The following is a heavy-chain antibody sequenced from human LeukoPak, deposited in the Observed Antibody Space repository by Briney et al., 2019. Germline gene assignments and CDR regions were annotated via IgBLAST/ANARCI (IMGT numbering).Heavy chain of an antibody. J-gene: IGHJ3*02. Sequence: GGSLRLSCTTSGFTFGDYAMSWVRQAPGKGLEWVSAISGSGGSTYYADSVKGRFTISRDNSKNTLYLQMNSLRAEGTAVYYCAKLPTKWELDAFDIWGQGTMVTVSS. V-gene: IGHV3-23*01. CDR1: GFTFGDYA. CDR3: AKLPTKWELDAFDI. D-gene: IGHD1-26*01. CDR2: ISGSGGST.